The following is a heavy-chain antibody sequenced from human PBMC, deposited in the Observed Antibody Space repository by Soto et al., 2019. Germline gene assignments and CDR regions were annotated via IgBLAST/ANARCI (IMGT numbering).Heavy chain of an antibody. D-gene: IGHD6-19*01. Sequence: SGPTLVNPTQTPTLTCTFSGFSFSTSQVGVGWIRQPPGKAQEWLAIIYWDDDKRYSPSLRSRLTITKDTSKNQVVLTMTNMDPVDTATYFCAHRPGGYMSGWDNGYFDYWGRGALVTVSS. CDR2: IYWDDDK. J-gene: IGHJ4*02. CDR3: AHRPGGYMSGWDNGYFDY. CDR1: GFSFSTSQVG. V-gene: IGHV2-5*02.